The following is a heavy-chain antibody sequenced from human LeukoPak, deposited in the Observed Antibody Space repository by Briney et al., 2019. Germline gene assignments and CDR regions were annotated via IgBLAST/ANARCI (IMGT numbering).Heavy chain of an antibody. D-gene: IGHD3-22*01. J-gene: IGHJ4*02. CDR1: GGSISSGSYY. Sequence: SQTLSLTCTVSGGSISSGSYYWSWIRQPAGKGLEWIGRIYTSGSTNYNPSLKSRFTISVDTSKNQFSLKLSSVTAADTAVYYCARGAIYYYDSSGYYYYFDYWGQGTLVTVSS. CDR3: ARGAIYYYDSSGYYYYFDY. CDR2: IYTSGST. V-gene: IGHV4-61*02.